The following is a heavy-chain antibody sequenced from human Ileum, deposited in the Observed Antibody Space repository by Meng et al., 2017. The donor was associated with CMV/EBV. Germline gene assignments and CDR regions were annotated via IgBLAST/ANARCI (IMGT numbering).Heavy chain of an antibody. V-gene: IGHV3-30*04. CDR3: ARPGTGDCSSTSCHFGVVFGAPYYFDY. CDR1: GFTFSSYA. Sequence: GESLKISCAASGFTFSSYAMHWVRQAPGKGLEWVAVISYDGSNKYYADSVKGRFTISRDNSKNTLYLQMNSLRAEDTAVYYCARPGTGDCSSTSCHFGVVFGAPYYFDYWGQGNRVTVDS. D-gene: IGHD2-2*01. CDR2: ISYDGSNK. J-gene: IGHJ4*02.